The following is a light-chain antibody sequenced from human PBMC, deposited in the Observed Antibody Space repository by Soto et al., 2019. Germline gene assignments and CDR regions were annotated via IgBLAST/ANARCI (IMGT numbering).Light chain of an antibody. Sequence: DIQMTQTPSSVSASVGDRVTITCRASQDISGFLAWYQQKPGTAPKLLIYPSSTLETGVPSRFSGSGSGTDFTLTISSLQPEDFATYYCQQSHSFPLTFGGGTRWIS. J-gene: IGKJ4*01. CDR2: PSS. CDR3: QQSHSFPLT. CDR1: QDISGF. V-gene: IGKV1-12*01.